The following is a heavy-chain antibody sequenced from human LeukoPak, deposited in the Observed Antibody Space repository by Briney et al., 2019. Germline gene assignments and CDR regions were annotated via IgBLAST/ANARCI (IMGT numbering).Heavy chain of an antibody. V-gene: IGHV1-18*01. CDR1: GGTFSSYA. Sequence: ASVKVSCKASGGTFSSYAISWVRQAPGQGLECMGWISGYTGDTKYAQILQGRFTVTTDTSTSTAYMELRSLTYDDTAVYYCARAGYCGDGGCRGGSAFDVWGQGTMVAVSS. D-gene: IGHD2-15*01. CDR3: ARAGYCGDGGCRGGSAFDV. J-gene: IGHJ3*01. CDR2: ISGYTGDT.